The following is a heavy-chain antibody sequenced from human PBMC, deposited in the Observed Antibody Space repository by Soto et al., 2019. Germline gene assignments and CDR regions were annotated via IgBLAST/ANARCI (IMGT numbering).Heavy chain of an antibody. J-gene: IGHJ3*02. CDR3: ASFPPRDGYYIAFDI. D-gene: IGHD1-26*01. Sequence: QVQLQESGPGLVKPSETLSLTCTVSGGSISSYYWSWIRQPPGKGLEWIGYIYYSGSTNTNPSLTSRVSISVDTSKNQFFLTLSAVTAADTAVYYCASFPPRDGYYIAFDIWGQGTMVTVSS. CDR2: IYYSGST. V-gene: IGHV4-59*08. CDR1: GGSISSYY.